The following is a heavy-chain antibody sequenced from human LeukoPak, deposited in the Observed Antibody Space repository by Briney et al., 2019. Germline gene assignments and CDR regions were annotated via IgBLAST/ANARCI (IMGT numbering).Heavy chain of an antibody. Sequence: WVRQAPGKGLEWIGRIYTSGSTNYNPSLKSRVTMSVDTSKNQFSLKLSSVTAADTAVYYCARDGFYWFDPWGQGTLVTVSS. J-gene: IGHJ5*02. CDR3: ARDGFYWFDP. CDR2: IYTSGST. V-gene: IGHV4-4*07.